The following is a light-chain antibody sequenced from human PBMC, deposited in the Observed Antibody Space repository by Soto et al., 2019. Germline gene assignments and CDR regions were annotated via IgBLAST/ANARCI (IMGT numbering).Light chain of an antibody. CDR2: DAS. V-gene: IGKV1-5*01. J-gene: IGKJ2*01. Sequence: DIQMTQSPSTLSASVGDRVTITCRASQRVTNWLAWYQQKPWKAPNLLIYDASRLQSGIPSRFSGSGSGTQFTLTISSLQPDDFATYYCQQYTTYPYTFGQGTKLEIK. CDR1: QRVTNW. CDR3: QQYTTYPYT.